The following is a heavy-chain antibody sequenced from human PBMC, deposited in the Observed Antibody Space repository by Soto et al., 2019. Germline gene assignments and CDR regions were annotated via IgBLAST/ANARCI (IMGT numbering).Heavy chain of an antibody. J-gene: IGHJ4*02. D-gene: IGHD3-16*01. Sequence: PGGSLRLSCAASGFTFSSYAMSWFRQAPGKGLEWVSAISDSGGSTYYADSVKGRFTISRDNSKNTLYLQMNSLRAEDTAVYYCAKDFNDYVWGSYSDYWGQGTLVTVSS. CDR3: AKDFNDYVWGSYSDY. CDR1: GFTFSSYA. V-gene: IGHV3-23*01. CDR2: ISDSGGST.